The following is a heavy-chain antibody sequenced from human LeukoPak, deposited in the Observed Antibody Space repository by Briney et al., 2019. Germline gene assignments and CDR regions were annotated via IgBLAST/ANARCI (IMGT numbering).Heavy chain of an antibody. CDR1: GFTFSDHY. CDR3: ARDQYYDLWSGYEFPNTFDY. V-gene: IGHV3-11*01. J-gene: IGHJ4*02. D-gene: IGHD3-3*01. CDR2: ISSSGSTI. Sequence: PGGSLRLSCAASGFTFSDHYMSWIRQAPGKGLEWVSYISSSGSTIYYADSVKGRFTISRDNAKNSLYLQMNSLRAEDTAVYYCARDQYYDLWSGYEFPNTFDYWGQGTLVTVSS.